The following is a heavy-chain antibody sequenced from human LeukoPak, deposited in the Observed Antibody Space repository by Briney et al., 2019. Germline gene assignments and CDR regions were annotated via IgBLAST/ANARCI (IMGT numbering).Heavy chain of an antibody. Sequence: SVKVSCKASGYTFTRYYVHWVRRAPGQGPEWMGIINPSDGSTSYAQKFQGRVTMTRDTSTSKVYMEVSSLTSEDTAVYYCARVHCSGGSCYGEVFDYWGQGTLVTVSS. J-gene: IGHJ4*02. CDR2: INPSDGST. V-gene: IGHV1-46*01. CDR3: ARVHCSGGSCYGEVFDY. D-gene: IGHD2-15*01. CDR1: GYTFTRYY.